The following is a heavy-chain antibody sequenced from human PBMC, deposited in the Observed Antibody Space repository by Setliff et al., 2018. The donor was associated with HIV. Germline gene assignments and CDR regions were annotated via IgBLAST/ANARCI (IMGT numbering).Heavy chain of an antibody. Sequence: PSETLSLTCSVSGGSITSSGYHWGWIRQPPGKGLEWIGNIYYSGDTFYNASLRSRLTLSVDMSKNQFSLKLNSVTASDTAMYYCTRHRGPPWDAFDIWGQGTMVTVSS. J-gene: IGHJ3*02. CDR3: TRHRGPPWDAFDI. CDR1: GGSITSSGYH. CDR2: IYYSGDT. V-gene: IGHV4-39*01.